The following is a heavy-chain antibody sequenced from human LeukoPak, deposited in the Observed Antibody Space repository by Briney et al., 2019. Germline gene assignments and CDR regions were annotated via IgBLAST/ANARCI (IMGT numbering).Heavy chain of an antibody. J-gene: IGHJ3*02. CDR3: ARNGGGPTPSNAFDI. CDR1: GFTVSSNY. V-gene: IGHV3-53*01. CDR2: IYSGGST. Sequence: GGSLRLSCAASGFTVSSNYMSWVRQAPGKGLEWVSVIYSGGSTYYADSVKGRFTISRDNSKNTLYLQMNSLRAEDTAVYYCARNGGGPTPSNAFDIGGKGKMVTVS. D-gene: IGHD1-1*01.